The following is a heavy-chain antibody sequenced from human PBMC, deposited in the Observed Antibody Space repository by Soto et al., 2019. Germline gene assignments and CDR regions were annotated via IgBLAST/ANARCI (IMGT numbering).Heavy chain of an antibody. D-gene: IGHD6-19*01. V-gene: IGHV4-34*01. CDR1: GGSFSGYY. CDR3: GRLDSSGGYFRGNWFDP. Sequence: SETLSLTCAVYGGSFSGYYWSWIRQPPGKGLEWIGEINHSGSTNYNPSLKSRVTISVDTSKDQFSLKLSSVTAADTAVYYCGRLDSSGGYFRGNWFDPGGQGTLVTVSS. CDR2: INHSGST. J-gene: IGHJ5*02.